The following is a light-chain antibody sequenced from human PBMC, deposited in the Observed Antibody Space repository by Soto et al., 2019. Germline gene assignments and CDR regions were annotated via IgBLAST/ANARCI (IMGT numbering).Light chain of an antibody. CDR1: QSISNY. J-gene: IGKJ3*01. V-gene: IGKV1-39*01. CDR3: QQSSTIPPA. Sequence: DIQMTQSPSSLSASVGDTVTITCRASQSISNYLNWYQQKPWKAPKLLIYAASSLQSGVPSRFSGSGSGTDFSLTISSLQPEDFATYYCQQSSTIPPAFGPGTKVDIK. CDR2: AAS.